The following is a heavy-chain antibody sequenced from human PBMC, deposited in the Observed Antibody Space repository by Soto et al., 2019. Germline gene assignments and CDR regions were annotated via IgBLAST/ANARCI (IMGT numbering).Heavy chain of an antibody. V-gene: IGHV3-15*01. CDR1: GFTFSNAW. D-gene: IGHD3-16*01. Sequence: EVQLVESGGGLVKPGGSLRLSCAASGFTFSNAWMSWVRQAPGKGLEWVGRIKSKTDGGTTDYAAPVKGRFTISRDNKKNTLYLQITGLKPGNTAVYYCPTDQIMITLGGVTDLISGGRGTLVTVSS. CDR2: IKSKTDGGTT. CDR3: PTDQIMITLGGVTDLIS. J-gene: IGHJ4*02.